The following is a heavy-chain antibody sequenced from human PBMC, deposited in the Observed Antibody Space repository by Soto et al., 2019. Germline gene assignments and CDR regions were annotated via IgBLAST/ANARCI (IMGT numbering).Heavy chain of an antibody. CDR2: VDPSDSST. CDR3: ARSQGSCTSGVCYTSQIAPYFDDYGRDV. J-gene: IGHJ6*02. Sequence: CNGSAYGFTRYWISWVRQMPGTGPERHGRVDPSDSSTNYSPSFQGHVTISADKYSINAYLEWSSLKASETAMYYCARSQGSCTSGVCYTSQIAPYFDDYGRDVWGQGTTVTVSS. V-gene: IGHV5-10-1*01. CDR1: AYGFTRYW. D-gene: IGHD2-8*01.